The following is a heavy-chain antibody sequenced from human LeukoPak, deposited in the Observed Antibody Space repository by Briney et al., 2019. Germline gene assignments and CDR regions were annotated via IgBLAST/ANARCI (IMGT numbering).Heavy chain of an antibody. V-gene: IGHV1-69*06. CDR1: GGTFSSYA. Sequence: SVKVSSKASGGTFSSYAISWVRQAPGQGLEWMGGIIPIFGTANYAQKFQGRVTITADKSTSTAYMELSSLRSEDTAVYYCARGGITFGGVIVPNWFDPWGQGTLVTVSS. D-gene: IGHD3-16*02. CDR2: IIPIFGTA. CDR3: ARGGITFGGVIVPNWFDP. J-gene: IGHJ5*02.